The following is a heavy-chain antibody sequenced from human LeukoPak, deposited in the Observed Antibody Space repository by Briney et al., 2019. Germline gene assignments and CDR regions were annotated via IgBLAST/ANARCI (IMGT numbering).Heavy chain of an antibody. V-gene: IGHV3-48*03. CDR2: ISSSGSTI. CDR1: GFTFSSYE. J-gene: IGHJ4*02. D-gene: IGHD6-6*01. Sequence: GGSLRLSCAASGFTFSSYEMNWVRQAPGEGLEWVSYISSSGSTIYYADSVKGRFTISRDNAKNSLYLQMNSLRAEDTAVYYCARDKFEYSSSSGYWGQGTLVTVSS. CDR3: ARDKFEYSSSSGY.